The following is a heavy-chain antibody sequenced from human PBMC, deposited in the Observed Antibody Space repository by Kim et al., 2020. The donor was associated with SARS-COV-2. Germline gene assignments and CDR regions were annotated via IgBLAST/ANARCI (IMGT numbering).Heavy chain of an antibody. Sequence: ASVKVSCKASGYTFTSYAMHWVRQAPGQRLEWMGWINAGNGNTKYSQKFQGRVTITRDTSASTAYMELSSLRSEDTAVYYCARGRGTYCSSTSCDYYYYYGMDVWGQGTTVTVSS. CDR2: INAGNGNT. D-gene: IGHD2-2*01. V-gene: IGHV1-3*01. CDR3: ARGRGTYCSSTSCDYYYYYGMDV. CDR1: GYTFTSYA. J-gene: IGHJ6*02.